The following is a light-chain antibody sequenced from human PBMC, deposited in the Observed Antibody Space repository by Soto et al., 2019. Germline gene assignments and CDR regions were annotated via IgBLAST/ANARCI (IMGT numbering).Light chain of an antibody. CDR2: DAS. J-gene: IGKJ2*01. V-gene: IGKV3-11*01. CDR3: QHRDNWSYI. CDR1: ESVRHY. Sequence: TQCTATLSVSPGERATLSCRASESVRHYVAWYQQKPAQAPRLLIYDASNRATGIPARFSGSGSGTDYTLTISSLEAEDFAVYYCQHRDNWSYIFGQGTKVDIK.